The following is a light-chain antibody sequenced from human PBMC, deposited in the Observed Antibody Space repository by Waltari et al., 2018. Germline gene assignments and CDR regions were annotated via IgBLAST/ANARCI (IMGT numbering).Light chain of an antibody. Sequence: QSVLTQPPSASGTPGQTVPISCSGSRSNVGSTTVTWFQQVPGTAPKLLIYSNNQRPSGVPDRFSGSKSGPSASLAISGLQSEDEADYYCAAWDDSLNAYVFGTGTQVPVL. J-gene: IGLJ1*01. CDR2: SNN. V-gene: IGLV1-44*01. CDR3: AAWDDSLNAYV. CDR1: RSNVGSTT.